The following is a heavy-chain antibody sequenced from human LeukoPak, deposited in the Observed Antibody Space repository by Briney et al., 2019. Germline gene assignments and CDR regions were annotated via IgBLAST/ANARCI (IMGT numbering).Heavy chain of an antibody. J-gene: IGHJ4*02. V-gene: IGHV4-39*01. D-gene: IGHD6-19*01. CDR1: GGSFSSSRYY. CDR3: ARQSRRGTSAYTSGWLDY. CDR2: IYYSGTT. Sequence: PSETLSLTCTVPGGSFSSSRYYWGWIRQRPGKGLEWIGCIYYSGTTYYNPSLKSRVTISIHTSNNQFSLRLNSVTAADTAVYYCARQSRRGTSAYTSGWLDYWGQGSLVTVYS.